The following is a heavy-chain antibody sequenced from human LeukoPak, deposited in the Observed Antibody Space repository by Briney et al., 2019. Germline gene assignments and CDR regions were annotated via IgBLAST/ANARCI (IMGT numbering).Heavy chain of an antibody. CDR1: GGSISSYY. D-gene: IGHD3-22*01. CDR2: IHYSGST. V-gene: IGHV4-59*01. Sequence: PSETLSLTCTVSGGSISSYYWSWIRQPPGKGLEWIGCIHYSGSTNYNPSLKSRLTISVDTSKNQFSLKLGSVTAADTAVYYCARVRDRSSYFYDLDYWGQGTLVTVSS. CDR3: ARVRDRSSYFYDLDY. J-gene: IGHJ4*02.